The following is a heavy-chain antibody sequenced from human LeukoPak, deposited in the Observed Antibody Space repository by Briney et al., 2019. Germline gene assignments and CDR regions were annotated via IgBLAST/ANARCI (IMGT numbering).Heavy chain of an antibody. CDR3: ARKADGDYYFDY. V-gene: IGHV4-34*01. Sequence: SETLSLTCAVYGGPFSGYYWSWIRQPPGKGLEWIGEINHSGSTNYNPSLKSRVTISVDTSKNQFSLKLSSVTAADTAVYYCARKADGDYYFDYWGQGTLVTVSS. CDR1: GGPFSGYY. D-gene: IGHD4-17*01. CDR2: INHSGST. J-gene: IGHJ4*02.